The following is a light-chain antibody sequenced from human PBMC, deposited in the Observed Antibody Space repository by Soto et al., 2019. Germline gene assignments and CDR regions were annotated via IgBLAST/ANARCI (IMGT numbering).Light chain of an antibody. CDR1: ESIGDY. J-gene: IGKJ2*01. CDR2: GAT. Sequence: EIVLTQSPAALSLSPGERATLSCWASESIGDYLAWYQQKPGQAPRLLIYGATMRTTGTPDRFSGAGSETDFTLAISRLEPGDFAVYYCQQYNNWPPYTFGQGTKLEIK. CDR3: QQYNNWPPYT. V-gene: IGKV3-11*01.